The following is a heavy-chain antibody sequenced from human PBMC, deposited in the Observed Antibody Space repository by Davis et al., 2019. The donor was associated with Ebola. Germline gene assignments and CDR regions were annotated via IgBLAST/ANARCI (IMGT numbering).Heavy chain of an antibody. V-gene: IGHV5-10-1*01. J-gene: IGHJ4*02. D-gene: IGHD2-21*02. CDR3: ARHECVADCSEFDF. CDR2: IDPGDSYV. Sequence: GASLKISCQASGYTFARYWISWVRQRPGKGLEWMGKIDPGDSYVKYSPSFQGHVTFSADRSTSVAYLQWSSLEASDTATYYCARHECVADCSEFDFWGQGTRVTVSS. CDR1: GYTFARYW.